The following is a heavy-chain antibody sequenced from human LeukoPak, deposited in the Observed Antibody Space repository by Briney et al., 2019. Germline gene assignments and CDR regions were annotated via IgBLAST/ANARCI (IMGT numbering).Heavy chain of an antibody. CDR3: ARVSDTSMVTPGFGS. Sequence: ASVKVSCKTSGYNFNRYSITWVRQAPGQGLEWVGGVSTSNGATNYEEKFQGRVTMTTETDTKTAYLDLRRRTSGDTVLYFCARVSDTSMVTPGFGSWGQGTLVTVS. J-gene: IGHJ4*02. CDR1: GYNFNRYS. D-gene: IGHD5-18*01. CDR2: VSTSNGAT. V-gene: IGHV1-18*01.